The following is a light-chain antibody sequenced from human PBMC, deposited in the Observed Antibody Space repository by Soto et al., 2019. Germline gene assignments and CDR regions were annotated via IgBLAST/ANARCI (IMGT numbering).Light chain of an antibody. V-gene: IGLV2-23*02. CDR2: EVN. Sequence: QSVLTQPASVSGSPGQSITISCTGTSSDVGYYNLVSWYQQHPGKAPKVIIYEVNKRPSGVSYRFSGSKSGNSASLTISGLQAEDEADYHCCSYAGDSTFVFGGGTKSPS. CDR3: CSYAGDSTFV. CDR1: SSDVGYYNL. J-gene: IGLJ3*02.